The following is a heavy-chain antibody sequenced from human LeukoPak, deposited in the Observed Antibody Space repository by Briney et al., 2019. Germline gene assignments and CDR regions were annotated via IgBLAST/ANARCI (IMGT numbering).Heavy chain of an antibody. D-gene: IGHD3-22*01. CDR3: ARVGVVESSGYHDYYFDF. Sequence: SETLSLTCTVSGGTMTNYYWSWIRQPAGKELEWIGRIYSSGSTNYNPSLKSRVTMSVDTSKNQFSLNLTSVTVADMAVYFCARVGVVESSGYHDYYFDFWGQGSLVAVSS. V-gene: IGHV4-4*07. J-gene: IGHJ4*02. CDR2: IYSSGST. CDR1: GGTMTNYY.